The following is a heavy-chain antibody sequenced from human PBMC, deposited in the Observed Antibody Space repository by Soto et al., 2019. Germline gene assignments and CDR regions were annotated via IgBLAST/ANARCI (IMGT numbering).Heavy chain of an antibody. V-gene: IGHV5-51*01. CDR3: SGQFIHAGYTYGASDS. Sequence: GESLKISCQGSGYNFKNYWILWVRQMPGKGLEWMGIIYPGDSDTRYSPSFEGQVTMSADKSINTVYLHWRSVEASDTAMYFCSGQFIHAGYTYGASDSWGQGTMVTVSS. J-gene: IGHJ4*02. CDR2: IYPGDSDT. CDR1: GYNFKNYW. D-gene: IGHD5-18*01.